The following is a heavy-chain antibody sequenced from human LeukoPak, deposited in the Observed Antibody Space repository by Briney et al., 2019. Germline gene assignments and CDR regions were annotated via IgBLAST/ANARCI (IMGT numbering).Heavy chain of an antibody. CDR1: GYTFTSYG. D-gene: IGHD3-22*01. CDR3: AREDYEMYYFDY. V-gene: IGHV1-18*01. CDR2: ISAYNGNT. J-gene: IGHJ4*02. Sequence: ASVKVSCTASGYTFTSYGISWVRQAPGQGLEWMGWISAYNGNTNYAQKHQGRVTMTTDTSTSTAYMELRSLRSDDTAVYYGAREDYEMYYFDYWGQGTLVTVSS.